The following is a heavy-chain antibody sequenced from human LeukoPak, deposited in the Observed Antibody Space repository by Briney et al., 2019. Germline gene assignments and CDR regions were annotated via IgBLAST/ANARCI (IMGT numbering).Heavy chain of an antibody. D-gene: IGHD1-1*01. CDR1: GGSISSGGYS. J-gene: IGHJ4*02. Sequence: SQTLSLTCAVSGGSISSGGYSWSWIRQPPGKGLEWIGYIYHSGSTYYNPSLKSRVTISVDTSKNQFSLKLSSVTAADTAVYFCARSRDNYIFFDYWGQGALVTVSS. CDR2: IYHSGST. CDR3: ARSRDNYIFFDY. V-gene: IGHV4-30-2*02.